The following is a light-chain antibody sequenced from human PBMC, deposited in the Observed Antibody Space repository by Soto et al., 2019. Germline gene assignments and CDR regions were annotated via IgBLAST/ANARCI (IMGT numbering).Light chain of an antibody. CDR2: GAS. V-gene: IGKV3-15*01. CDR1: QSIRNN. CDR3: QQYNNGGT. Sequence: EIVMMQSPATLSVSPGGSSTLSCRASQSIRNNLAWYQQKPGQVPSLLIYGASTRATGIPATLSGSGSGTEFTLTISSLQSEDFPVYYCQQYNNGGTFGQGTKVDIK. J-gene: IGKJ1*01.